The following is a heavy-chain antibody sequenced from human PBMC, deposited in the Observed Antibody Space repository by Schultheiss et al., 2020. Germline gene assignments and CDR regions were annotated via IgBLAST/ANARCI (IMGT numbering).Heavy chain of an antibody. CDR2: IDWDDDK. D-gene: IGHD3-22*01. CDR1: GFSLSTSGMC. CDR3: ARFSSYSFGFDF. J-gene: IGHJ3*01. Sequence: SGPTLVKPTQTLTLTCTFSGFSLSTSGMCVSWIRQPPGKALEWLARIDWDDDKFYSASLKTRLTISKDTSKNQVVLTMTNMDPEDTATYYCARFSSYSFGFDFWGQGTTVTVSS. V-gene: IGHV2-70*17.